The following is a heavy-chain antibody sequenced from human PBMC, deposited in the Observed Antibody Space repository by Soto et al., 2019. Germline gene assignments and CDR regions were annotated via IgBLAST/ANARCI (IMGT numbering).Heavy chain of an antibody. CDR3: ARGVLYYYDSSGYYYLGY. CDR1: GFESSSYW. Sequence: GGSLRLSCAASGFESSSYWMSWVRQAPGKGLEWVANIKHDGSEKYYVDSVKGRFTISRDNAKNSLYLQMNSLRAEDTAVYYCARGVLYYYDSSGYYYLGYWGQGTQVTVSS. CDR2: IKHDGSEK. V-gene: IGHV3-7*03. J-gene: IGHJ4*02. D-gene: IGHD3-22*01.